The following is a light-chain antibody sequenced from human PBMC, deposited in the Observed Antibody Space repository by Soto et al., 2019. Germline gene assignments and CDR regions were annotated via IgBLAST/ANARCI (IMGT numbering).Light chain of an antibody. V-gene: IGKV3-15*01. J-gene: IGKJ5*01. CDR3: QQYKNWPL. Sequence: EIVLTQSPGTIALSPGEIDTLSCSASQRFGSSNLAWYQQKPGQDPRILIYGASTRATGIPVRFSGSGFGTEFTLTISSLQSEDFAVYYCQQYKNWPLFGHGPRRALK. CDR1: QRFGSSN. CDR2: GAS.